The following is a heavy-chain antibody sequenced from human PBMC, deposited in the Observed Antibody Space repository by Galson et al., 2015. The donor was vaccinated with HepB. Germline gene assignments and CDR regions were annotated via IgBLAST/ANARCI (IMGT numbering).Heavy chain of an antibody. J-gene: IGHJ4*02. CDR2: ISNSGST. V-gene: IGHV4-31*11. CDR1: GGSISSGTYY. CDR3: ARSYRINPFFEY. Sequence: TLSLTCAISGGSISSGTYYWNWIRQRPGKGLEWIGHISNSGSTFYNPSLLGRLTMSVDTSKNQFSLKLTSVTAADTALYYCARSYRINPFFEYWGQGTLATVSS. D-gene: IGHD1-26*01.